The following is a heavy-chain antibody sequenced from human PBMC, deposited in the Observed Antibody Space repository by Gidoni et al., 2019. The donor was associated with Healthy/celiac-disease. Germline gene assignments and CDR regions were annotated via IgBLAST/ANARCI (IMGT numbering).Heavy chain of an antibody. J-gene: IGHJ5*02. D-gene: IGHD4-17*01. CDR1: GFTFSSYS. Sequence: EVQLVESGGGLVQPGGSLRLSCAASGFTFSSYSMNWVRQAPGKGLEWVSYISSSSSTIYYADSVKGRLTISRDNAKNSLYLQMNSLRAEDTAVYDCARVYGEEGWFDPWGQGTLVTVSS. CDR3: ARVYGEEGWFDP. V-gene: IGHV3-48*04. CDR2: ISSSSSTI.